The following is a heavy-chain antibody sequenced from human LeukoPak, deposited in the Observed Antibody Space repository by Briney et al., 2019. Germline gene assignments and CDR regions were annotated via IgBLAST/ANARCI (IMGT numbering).Heavy chain of an antibody. D-gene: IGHD6-13*01. V-gene: IGHV3-23*01. CDR3: AKCQSSSWYEGYYYMDV. CDR2: ISGSGGST. Sequence: GGSLRLSCAASGFTFSSYAMSWVRQAPGKGLEWVSAISGSGGSTYYADSVKGRFTISRDNSKNTLYLQMNSLRAEDTAVYYCAKCQSSSWYEGYYYMDVWGKGNTVTVSS. CDR1: GFTFSSYA. J-gene: IGHJ6*03.